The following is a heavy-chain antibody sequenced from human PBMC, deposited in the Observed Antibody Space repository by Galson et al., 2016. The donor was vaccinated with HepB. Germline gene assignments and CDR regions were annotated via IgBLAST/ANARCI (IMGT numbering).Heavy chain of an antibody. CDR2: INGRGGDT. V-gene: IGHV3-23*01. D-gene: IGHD4-11*01. J-gene: IGHJ5*02. Sequence: SLRLSCAASGFTFSNYAMSWVRQAPGKGLEWVSVINGRGGDTYYADSVKGRFTISRDNSQNTLYLQMNTLRADDTAVYYCAKDSRPSTGSNSESDPWGQGTLVTVSS. CDR1: GFTFSNYA. CDR3: AKDSRPSTGSNSESDP.